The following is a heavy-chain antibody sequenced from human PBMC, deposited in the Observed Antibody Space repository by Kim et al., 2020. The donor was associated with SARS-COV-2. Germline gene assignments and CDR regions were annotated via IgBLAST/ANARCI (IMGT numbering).Heavy chain of an antibody. D-gene: IGHD1-26*01. CDR3: ATDAGGSYYRF. V-gene: IGHV3-7*01. Sequence: KYYVDSVKGRFTISRDNAKNSLYLQMNSLRAEDTAVYYCATDAGGSYYRFWGQGTLVTVSS. CDR2: K. J-gene: IGHJ4*02.